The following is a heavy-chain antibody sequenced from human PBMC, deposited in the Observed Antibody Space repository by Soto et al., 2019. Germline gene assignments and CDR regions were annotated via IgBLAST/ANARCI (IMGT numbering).Heavy chain of an antibody. CDR2: ISSSSSTI. D-gene: IGHD3-10*01. Sequence: GGSLRLSCAASGFTFSSYSMNWVRQAPGKGLEWVSYISSSSSTIYYADSVKGRFTISRDNAKNSLYLQMNSLRDEDTAVYYCARDQTMVRGVITNFDYWGQGTLVTVSS. CDR1: GFTFSSYS. V-gene: IGHV3-48*02. J-gene: IGHJ4*02. CDR3: ARDQTMVRGVITNFDY.